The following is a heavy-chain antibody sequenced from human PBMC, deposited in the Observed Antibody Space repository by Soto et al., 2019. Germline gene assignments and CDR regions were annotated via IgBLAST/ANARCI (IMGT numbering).Heavy chain of an antibody. V-gene: IGHV3-33*01. CDR3: ARDRHPGQWLTTNYFDY. D-gene: IGHD6-19*01. J-gene: IGHJ4*02. CDR1: GFPFSNYG. Sequence: QVQLVESGGGVVQPGGSLRLSCAASGFPFSNYGMHWVRQAPGKGLEWVAVIWYHGSNKYYADSVKGRFTISRDNSKNTLYLQMNSLSAEDTAVYYCARDRHPGQWLTTNYFDYWGQGTLVTVSS. CDR2: IWYHGSNK.